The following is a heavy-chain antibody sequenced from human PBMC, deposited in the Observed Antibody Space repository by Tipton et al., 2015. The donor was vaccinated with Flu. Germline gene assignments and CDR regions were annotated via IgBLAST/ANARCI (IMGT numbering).Heavy chain of an antibody. Sequence: QLVQSGGGVVQPGGSLRLSCAASGFTFSKYGMHWVRQAPGKGLEWVAFVRYDGNSKYYTDPVKGRLTISRDNSKNTLYLQMNSLRAVDTAVYYCAKDSAPYCDNFSCYGRQGPFDIWGQGTLVTVSS. CDR3: AKDSAPYCDNFSCYGRQGPFDI. V-gene: IGHV3-30*02. J-gene: IGHJ3*02. CDR1: GFTFSKYG. D-gene: IGHD2-2*01. CDR2: VRYDGNSK.